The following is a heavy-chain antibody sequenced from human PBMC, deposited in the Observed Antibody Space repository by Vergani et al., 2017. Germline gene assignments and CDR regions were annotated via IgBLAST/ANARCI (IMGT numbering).Heavy chain of an antibody. J-gene: IGHJ6*03. CDR2: IDHTGRP. CDR3: ARVNTETNGHLYYYYYMDV. V-gene: IGHV4-34*01. Sequence: QVQLQQWGGGLLKPSETLSLTCVVNGGSFTSYHWTWIRQSPGEGLECVGDIDHTGRPEYNPSLKSLLTMSVDKSRNQFSLTLNSVTATDTAIYFCARVNTETNGHLYYYYYMDVWGQGTAVTVS. CDR1: GGSFTSYH. D-gene: IGHD4-11*01.